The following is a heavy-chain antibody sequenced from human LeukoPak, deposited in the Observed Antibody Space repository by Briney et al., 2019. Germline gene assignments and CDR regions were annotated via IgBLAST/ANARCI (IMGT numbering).Heavy chain of an antibody. Sequence: SETLSLTCAVYGGSFSGYYWSWIRQPPGKGLEWIGEINHSGSTNYNPSLKSRVTISVDTSKNQFSLKLSSVTAADTAVYYCAREAPSSSWGGTGDYWGQGTLVTVSS. CDR2: INHSGST. J-gene: IGHJ4*02. V-gene: IGHV4-34*01. D-gene: IGHD6-13*01. CDR3: AREAPSSSWGGTGDY. CDR1: GGSFSGYY.